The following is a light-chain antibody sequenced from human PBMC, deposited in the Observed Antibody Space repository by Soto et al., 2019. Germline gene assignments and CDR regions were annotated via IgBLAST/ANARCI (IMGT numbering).Light chain of an antibody. Sequence: DIVMTQSPLSLPVTPGGPASISCRASQSVSSYLAWYQQKPGQAPRLLIYDASNRATGIPARFSGSGSGTDFTLTISSLEPEDFAVYYCQQRSNWPLTWTFGQGTKVEIK. CDR3: QQRSNWPLTWT. CDR2: DAS. CDR1: QSVSSY. J-gene: IGKJ1*01. V-gene: IGKV3-11*01.